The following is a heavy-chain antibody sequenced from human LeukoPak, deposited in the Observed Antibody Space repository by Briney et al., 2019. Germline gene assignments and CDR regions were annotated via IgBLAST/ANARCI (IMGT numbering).Heavy chain of an antibody. Sequence: ASVKVSCKASGYTFTSYAMHWVRQAPGQRLEWMGWINAGNGNTKYSQKFQGRVTITRDTSASAAYMELSSLRSEDTAVYYCARDHYGDYSYYFDYWGQGTLVTVSS. J-gene: IGHJ4*02. CDR1: GYTFTSYA. D-gene: IGHD4-17*01. V-gene: IGHV1-3*01. CDR2: INAGNGNT. CDR3: ARDHYGDYSYYFDY.